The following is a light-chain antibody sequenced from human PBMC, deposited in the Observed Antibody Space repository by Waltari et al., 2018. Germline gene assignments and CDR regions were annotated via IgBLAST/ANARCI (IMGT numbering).Light chain of an antibody. CDR2: WAS. CDR3: QQYYSIPPA. J-gene: IGKJ2*01. V-gene: IGKV4-1*01. Sequence: DIVMTQSPDSLAVSLGARATINCKSSQSVLYSSNNENYLAWYQQKPGQPPKLLIYWASARTSGVPDRFSGSGSGTDFTLTISSLQAEDVAVYYCQQYYSIPPAFGQGTKLEIQ. CDR1: QSVLYSSNNENY.